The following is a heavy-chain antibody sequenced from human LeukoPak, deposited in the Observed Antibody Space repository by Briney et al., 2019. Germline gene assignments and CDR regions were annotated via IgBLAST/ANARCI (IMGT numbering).Heavy chain of an antibody. D-gene: IGHD6-19*01. J-gene: IGHJ3*02. CDR2: ITLDENYV. CDR3: ARDQPGSSNAFDI. CDR1: GFTFSREW. Sequence: GGSLRLSCVASGFTFSREWMHWVRQAPGKGLVWVSRITLDENYVHYADSVKGRFTISRDNAKNTLYLQMNSLRAEDTAVYYCARDQPGSSNAFDIWGQGTMVTVSS. V-gene: IGHV3-74*01.